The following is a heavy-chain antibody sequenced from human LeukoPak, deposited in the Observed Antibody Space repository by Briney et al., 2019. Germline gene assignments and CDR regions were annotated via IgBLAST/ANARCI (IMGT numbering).Heavy chain of an antibody. D-gene: IGHD3-10*01. CDR2: IKQDGSEK. Sequence: PSETLSLTCTVSGGSISSSSYYWGWIRQPPGKGLEWVANIKQDGSEKYYVDSVKGRFTISRDNAKNSLYLQMNSLRAEDTAVYYCARNMVRGYEDAFDIWGQGTMVTVSS. V-gene: IGHV3-7*01. CDR1: GGSISSSSYY. J-gene: IGHJ3*02. CDR3: ARNMVRGYEDAFDI.